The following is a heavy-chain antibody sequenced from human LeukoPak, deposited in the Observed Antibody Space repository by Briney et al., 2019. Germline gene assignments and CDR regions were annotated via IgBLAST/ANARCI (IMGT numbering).Heavy chain of an antibody. CDR2: MHYSGNT. Sequence: PSETLSLTCTISGGSISSSDYYWGWIRQPPGKGLEWIGSMHYSGNTYYNPSRKSRVTISVDTSKNQFSLKLRSVTAADTAVYYCARQKTGTTHNGVVPAPYFDYWGQGTLVTVSS. CDR3: ARQKTGTTHNGVVPAPYFDY. J-gene: IGHJ4*02. V-gene: IGHV4-39*01. D-gene: IGHD2-2*01. CDR1: GGSISSSDYY.